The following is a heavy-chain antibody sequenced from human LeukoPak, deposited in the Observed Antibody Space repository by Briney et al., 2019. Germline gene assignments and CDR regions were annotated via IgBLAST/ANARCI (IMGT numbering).Heavy chain of an antibody. CDR1: GGSISSSSYY. J-gene: IGHJ3*02. D-gene: IGHD3-16*01. V-gene: IGHV4-39*01. Sequence: PSETLSLTRTVSGGSISSSSYYWGWLRQPPGTGLEWIESIYCSGSTYYNPSLKSRVTISVDTSKNQFSLKLSSVTAADTALYYCASDQAGGAFDIWGQGTMVTVSS. CDR3: ASDQAGGAFDI. CDR2: IYCSGST.